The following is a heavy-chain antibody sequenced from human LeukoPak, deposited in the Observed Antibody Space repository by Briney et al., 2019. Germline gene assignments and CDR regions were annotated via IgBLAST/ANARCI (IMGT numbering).Heavy chain of an antibody. J-gene: IGHJ5*02. V-gene: IGHV3-74*01. CDR1: GFMFSSYW. D-gene: IGHD3-16*01. Sequence: RGSLRLSCVVSGFMFSSYWMHWVRQVPGKGLVWVSSMDSDGSITTYADSVKGRFTISRDNAKKTLYLQMSSLRAEDTAVYYCVRGGNYVWGSYDPWGQGTLVTVSS. CDR2: MDSDGSIT. CDR3: VRGGNYVWGSYDP.